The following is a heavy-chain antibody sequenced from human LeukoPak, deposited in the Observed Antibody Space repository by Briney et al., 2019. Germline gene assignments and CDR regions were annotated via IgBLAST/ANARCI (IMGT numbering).Heavy chain of an antibody. D-gene: IGHD6-13*01. CDR3: ARATAGIDN. V-gene: IGHV4-59*01. CDR1: GGSISSYY. J-gene: IGHJ4*02. CDR2: IYHSGTT. Sequence: PSETLSLTCTVSGGSISSYYWSWIRQPPGKGLEWMWLIYHSGTTGYNPSLKRRVSISIDTSKNQFSLRLNSVTAADTAVYYCARATAGIDNWGQGTLVTVSS.